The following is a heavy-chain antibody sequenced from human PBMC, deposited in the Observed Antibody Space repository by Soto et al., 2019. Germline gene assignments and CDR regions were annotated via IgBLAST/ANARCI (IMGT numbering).Heavy chain of an antibody. CDR3: ASWEFDTSSWFPGKFYYYYGMDV. CDR1: GFTFSSYS. V-gene: IGHV3-21*01. J-gene: IGHJ6*02. Sequence: EVQLVESGGGLVKPGGSLRLSCAASGFTFSSYSMNWVRQAPGKGLEWVSSISSSSSYIYYADSVKGRFTISRDNAKNSLYLQMNSLRAEDTAVYYCASWEFDTSSWFPGKFYYYYGMDVWGQGTTVTVSS. D-gene: IGHD6-13*01. CDR2: ISSSSSYI.